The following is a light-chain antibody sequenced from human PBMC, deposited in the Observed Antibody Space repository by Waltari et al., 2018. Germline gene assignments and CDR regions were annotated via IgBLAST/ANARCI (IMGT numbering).Light chain of an antibody. CDR2: ANN. CDR1: RSNIGSNT. V-gene: IGLV1-44*01. CDR3: ATWDDSLHGVV. Sequence: SVLTQPPSVSGAPGQRVTISCSGSRSNIGSNTVNWYQHLPGTAPRLLIFANNRRPSGVPDRVSASKSGTSASLASSGLQSGDEADYYCATWDDSLHGVVFGGGTKVTV. J-gene: IGLJ3*02.